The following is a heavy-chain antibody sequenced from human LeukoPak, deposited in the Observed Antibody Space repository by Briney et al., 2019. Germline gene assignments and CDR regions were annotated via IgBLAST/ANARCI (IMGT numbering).Heavy chain of an antibody. J-gene: IGHJ3*02. Sequence: PSETLSLTCTVSGGSISSYYWSWIRQPPGKGLEWIGYIYYSGSTNYNPSLKSRVTISVDTSKNQFSLKLSSVTAADTAVYYCARHRRTYYYDSSGYFYDAFDIWGQGTMVTVSS. CDR3: ARHRRTYYYDSSGYFYDAFDI. CDR1: GGSISSYY. CDR2: IYYSGST. V-gene: IGHV4-59*08. D-gene: IGHD3-22*01.